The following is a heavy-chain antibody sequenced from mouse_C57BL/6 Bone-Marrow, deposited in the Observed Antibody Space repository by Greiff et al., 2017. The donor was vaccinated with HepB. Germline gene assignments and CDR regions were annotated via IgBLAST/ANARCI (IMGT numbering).Heavy chain of an antibody. Sequence: QQSCKASGYTFTSYWMQWVKQRPGLGLEWIGANDPSDRYTNYTQKFKGKATLTVDTSDSTGYMQLSSLTSEASADYYCARCPTITTVVDGHYLDDWGQGNTLTVSA. CDR2: NDPSDRYT. CDR1: GYTFTSYW. D-gene: IGHD1-1*01. CDR3: ARCPTITTVVDGHYLDD. V-gene: IGHV1-50*01. J-gene: IGHJ2*01.